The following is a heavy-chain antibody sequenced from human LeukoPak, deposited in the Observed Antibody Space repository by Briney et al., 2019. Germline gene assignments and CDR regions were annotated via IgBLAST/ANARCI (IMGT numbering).Heavy chain of an antibody. CDR3: ARPHESKGLYFND. CDR2: IYYSGTT. CDR1: GGSISSSSYY. V-gene: IGHV4-39*01. Sequence: SETLSLTCTVSGGSISSSSYYWGWLRQPPGKGLEWIGSIYYSGTTYYNPSLKSRVTISADTSKNQFSLKLSSVTAADTAVYYCARPHESKGLYFNDWGQGTLVTVSS. D-gene: IGHD4-11*01. J-gene: IGHJ4*02.